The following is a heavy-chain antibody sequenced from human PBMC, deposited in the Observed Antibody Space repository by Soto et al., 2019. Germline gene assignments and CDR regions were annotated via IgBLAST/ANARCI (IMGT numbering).Heavy chain of an antibody. Sequence: EVQMVESGGGLVQPGGSLRLSCAASGFIFNTYWMHWVRQVPGKGLMWVSRIQSDGSSIDYADSVKGRFTISRDNAKNTVDLQMNSLRVEDTAVYYCARSGGIDHCGQGTLVTVSS. V-gene: IGHV3-74*01. J-gene: IGHJ4*02. D-gene: IGHD3-3*01. CDR2: IQSDGSSI. CDR1: GFIFNTYW. CDR3: ARSGGIDH.